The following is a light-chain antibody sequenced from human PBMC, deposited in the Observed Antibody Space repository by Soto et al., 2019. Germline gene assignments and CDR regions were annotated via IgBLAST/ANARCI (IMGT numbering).Light chain of an antibody. J-gene: IGLJ1*01. V-gene: IGLV2-14*01. CDR3: SSYTSTSTLNYV. Sequence: QSALTQPASVSGSPGQSITISCTGTSSDVGAYNYVAWYQQHPGKAPRVMIYEVSNRPAGVSNRFSASKSGNTASLTISGLQAEDEADYYCSSYTSTSTLNYVLGTGTKVTVL. CDR2: EVS. CDR1: SSDVGAYNY.